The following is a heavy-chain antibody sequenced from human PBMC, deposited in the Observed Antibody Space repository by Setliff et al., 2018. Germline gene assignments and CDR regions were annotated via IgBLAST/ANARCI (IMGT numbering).Heavy chain of an antibody. CDR1: GDSISSGSYY. D-gene: IGHD3-3*01. CDR2: IYSSGST. V-gene: IGHV4-61*10. J-gene: IGHJ6*02. CDR3: AREGYYNFWSVFMDV. Sequence: SETLSLTCTVSGDSISSGSYYWTWIRQPAGKGLEWIGHIYSSGSTNYNPSLKSRVTISVDPSKNQFSLRVTSVTAADTAVYYFAREGYYNFWSVFMDVWGPVTTVTVSS.